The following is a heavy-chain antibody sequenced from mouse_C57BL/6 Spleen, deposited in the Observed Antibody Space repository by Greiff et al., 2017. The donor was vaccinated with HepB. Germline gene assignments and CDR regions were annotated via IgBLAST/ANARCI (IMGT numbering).Heavy chain of an antibody. D-gene: IGHD3-3*01. CDR2: INYDGSST. Sequence: EVQLVESEGGLVQPGSSMKLSCTASGFTFSDYYMAWVRQVPEKGLEWVANINYDGSSTYYLDSLKSRFIISRGNAKNILYLQMSSLKSEDTATYYCARVGDRYFDVWGTGTTVTVSS. CDR3: ARVGDRYFDV. V-gene: IGHV5-16*01. CDR1: GFTFSDYY. J-gene: IGHJ1*03.